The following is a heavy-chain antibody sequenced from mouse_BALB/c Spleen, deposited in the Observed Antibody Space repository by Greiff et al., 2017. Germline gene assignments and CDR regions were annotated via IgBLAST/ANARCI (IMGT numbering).Heavy chain of an antibody. J-gene: IGHJ2*01. CDR3: ARNLDDGYPYYFDY. CDR1: GFSLTSYG. CDR2: IWSGGST. Sequence: QVQLKESGPGLVQPSQSLSITCTVSGFSLTSYGVHWVRQSPGKGLEWLGVIWSGGSTDYNAAFISRLSISKDNSKSQVFFKMNSLQANDTAIYYCARNLDDGYPYYFDYWGQGTTLTVSS. D-gene: IGHD2-3*01. V-gene: IGHV2-2*02.